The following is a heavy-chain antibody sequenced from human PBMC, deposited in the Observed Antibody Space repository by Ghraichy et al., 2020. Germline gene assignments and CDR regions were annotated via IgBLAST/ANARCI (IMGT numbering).Heavy chain of an antibody. CDR1: GGTFSSYA. D-gene: IGHD3-16*02. Sequence: SVKVSCKASGGTFSSYAISWVRQAPGQGLEWMGGIIPIFGTANYAQKFQCRVTITADESTSTTYMELSSLRSEDTAVYYCARKWGSYRQERAFDIWGQGTMVTVSS. V-gene: IGHV1-69*13. CDR2: IIPIFGTA. J-gene: IGHJ3*02. CDR3: ARKWGSYRQERAFDI.